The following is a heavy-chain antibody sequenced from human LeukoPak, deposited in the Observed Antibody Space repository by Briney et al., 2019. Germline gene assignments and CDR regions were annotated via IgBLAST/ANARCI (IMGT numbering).Heavy chain of an antibody. D-gene: IGHD3-10*01. CDR2: ISSSSTYI. J-gene: IGHJ5*02. V-gene: IGHV3-21*01. CDR1: GFTVSSNY. Sequence: GGSLRLSCAASGFTVSSNYMSWVRQAPGKGLEWVSSISSSSTYIYYADSLKGRFTTSRDNAKNSLYLQMNSLRAEDTAVYYCARDLGGGWFDPWGQGTLVTVSS. CDR3: ARDLGGGWFDP.